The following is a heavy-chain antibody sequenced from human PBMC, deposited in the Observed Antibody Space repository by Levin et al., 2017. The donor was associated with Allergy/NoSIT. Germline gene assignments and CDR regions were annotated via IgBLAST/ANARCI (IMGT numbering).Heavy chain of an antibody. D-gene: IGHD4-23*01. J-gene: IGHJ4*02. V-gene: IGHV3-7*02. CDR1: GFTFSSYW. CDR3: AKNYGGDSSPYRNFDY. CDR2: IKEDGTEN. Sequence: PGGSLRLSCVVSGFTFSSYWMSWVRQAPGRGLEWVANIKEDGTENHYVDSVKGRFTISRDNAKDSLFLQMNSLRAEDTAVYYCAKNYGGDSSPYRNFDYLGQGTLVTVSS.